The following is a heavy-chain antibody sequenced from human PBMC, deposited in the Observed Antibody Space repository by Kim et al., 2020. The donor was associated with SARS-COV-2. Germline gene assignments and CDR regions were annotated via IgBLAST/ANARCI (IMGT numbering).Heavy chain of an antibody. CDR3: ARVRSGWYGCDY. D-gene: IGHD6-19*01. CDR1: GFTFSSYA. CDR2: ISYDGSNK. J-gene: IGHJ4*02. Sequence: GGSLRLSCAASGFTFSSYAMHWVRQAPGKGLEWVAVISYDGSNKYYADSVKGRFTISRDNSKNTLYLQMNSLRAEDTAVYYCARVRSGWYGCDYWGQGTLVTVSS. V-gene: IGHV3-30*04.